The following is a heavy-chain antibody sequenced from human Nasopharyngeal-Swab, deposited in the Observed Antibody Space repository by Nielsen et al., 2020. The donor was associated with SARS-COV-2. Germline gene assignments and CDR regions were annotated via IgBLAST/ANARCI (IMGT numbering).Heavy chain of an antibody. J-gene: IGHJ4*02. CDR3: ASDYGDYGY. CDR1: GFTFSSYA. CDR2: ISGSGGST. D-gene: IGHD4-17*01. V-gene: IGHV3-23*01. Sequence: GGSLRLSCAASGFTFSSYAMSWVRQAPGKGLEWVSAISGSGGSTYYAGSVKGRFTISRGNSKNTLYLQMNSLRAEDTAVYYRASDYGDYGYWGQGTLVTVSS.